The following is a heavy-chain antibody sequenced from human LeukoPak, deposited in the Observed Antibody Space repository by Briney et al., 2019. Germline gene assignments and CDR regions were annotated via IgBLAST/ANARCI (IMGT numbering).Heavy chain of an antibody. CDR1: GYTFTGYY. CDR3: ARSVVWFGSPYNWFDP. J-gene: IGHJ5*02. Sequence: ASVKVSCKASGYTFTGYYMHWVRQAPGQGLEWMGRINPNSGGTNYAQKFQGRVTMTRGTFISTAYMELSRLRSDDTAVYYCARSVVWFGSPYNWFDPWGQGTLVTVSS. V-gene: IGHV1-2*06. D-gene: IGHD3-10*01. CDR2: INPNSGGT.